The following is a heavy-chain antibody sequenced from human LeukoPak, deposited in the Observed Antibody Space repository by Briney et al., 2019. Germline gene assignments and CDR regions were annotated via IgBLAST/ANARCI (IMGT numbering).Heavy chain of an antibody. V-gene: IGHV1-18*01. D-gene: IGHD3-22*01. Sequence: ASVKVSCKASGYISTNYGISWVRQAPGQGLEWMGWISAYNGNTNFAQKLQGRVTLTTDTSTGTAYMELRSLRSDDTAVYYCAGYYYDSSGYPRPWFDPWGQGTLVTVSS. J-gene: IGHJ5*02. CDR2: ISAYNGNT. CDR1: GYISTNYG. CDR3: AGYYYDSSGYPRPWFDP.